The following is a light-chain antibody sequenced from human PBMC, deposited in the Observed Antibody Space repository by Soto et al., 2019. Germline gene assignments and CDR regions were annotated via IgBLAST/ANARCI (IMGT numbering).Light chain of an antibody. Sequence: EIVLTQSPGTLSLSPGERATLSCRASQSVSRSYLAWFQQKPGQAPRLLIYGASSRATGIPDRFSASGSGADFIIAISRMEPEDFAVYYCQQYGSSSALTFGGGTKVDI. J-gene: IGKJ4*01. CDR3: QQYGSSSALT. CDR1: QSVSRSY. CDR2: GAS. V-gene: IGKV3-20*01.